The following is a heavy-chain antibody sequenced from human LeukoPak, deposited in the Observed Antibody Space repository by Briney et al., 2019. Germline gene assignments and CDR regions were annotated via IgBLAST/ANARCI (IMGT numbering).Heavy chain of an antibody. CDR2: ISSSSSYI. CDR3: AKGSRDGFTPMGY. D-gene: IGHD5-24*01. CDR1: GFTFSSYW. Sequence: GGSLRLSCAASGFTFSSYWMNWVRQAPGKGLEWVSSISSSSSYIYYADSVKGRFTISRDNAKNSLYLQMNSLRAEDTAVYYCAKGSRDGFTPMGYWGQGTLVTVSS. V-gene: IGHV3-21*04. J-gene: IGHJ4*02.